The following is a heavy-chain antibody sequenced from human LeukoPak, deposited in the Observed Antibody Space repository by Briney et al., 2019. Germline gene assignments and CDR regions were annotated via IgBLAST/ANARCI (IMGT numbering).Heavy chain of an antibody. CDR3: AKSRSSSSTSCYNY. D-gene: IGHD2-2*02. CDR2: IKQDGSEK. CDR1: GFTFSSYW. Sequence: GGSLRLSCAASGFTFSSYWMSWVRQAPGKGLEWVANIKQDGSEKYYVDSVKGRFTISRDNAKNSLYLQMNSLRAEDTAVYYCAKSRSSSSTSCYNYWGQGTLVTVSS. J-gene: IGHJ4*02. V-gene: IGHV3-7*01.